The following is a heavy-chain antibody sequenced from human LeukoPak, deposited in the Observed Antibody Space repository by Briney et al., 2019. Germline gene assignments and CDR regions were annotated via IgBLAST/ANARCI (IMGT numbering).Heavy chain of an antibody. CDR3: TRDRTTITLFEL. D-gene: IGHD4-11*01. CDR2: IKQDGSEK. J-gene: IGHJ4*02. CDR1: GFTFSSYW. Sequence: GGSLRLSCAASGFTFSSYWMHWVRQAPGKGLEWVANIKQDGSEKYYVDSVKGRFTASRDNARNTLYLQINSLRAEDSAVYYCTRDRTTITLFELWGQGTLVTVSS. V-gene: IGHV3-7*01.